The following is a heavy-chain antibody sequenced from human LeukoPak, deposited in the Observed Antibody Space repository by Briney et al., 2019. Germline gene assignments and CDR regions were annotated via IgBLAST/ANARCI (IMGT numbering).Heavy chain of an antibody. CDR1: GGSFSGYY. Sequence: PSETLSLTCAVYGGSFSGYYWSCIRQPPGKGLEWIGEINHSGSTNYNPSLKSRVTISADTSKNQFSLKLSSVAAADTAVYYCARSGFGATNIYSYFDYWGQGTLVTVSS. V-gene: IGHV4-34*01. J-gene: IGHJ4*02. CDR3: ARSGFGATNIYSYFDY. D-gene: IGHD1-26*01. CDR2: INHSGST.